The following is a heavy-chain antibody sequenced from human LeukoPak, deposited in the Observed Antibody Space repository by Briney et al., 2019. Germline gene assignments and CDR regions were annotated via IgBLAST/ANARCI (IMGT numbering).Heavy chain of an antibody. CDR2: IKASGGST. CDR3: AKALGATTFDY. D-gene: IGHD1-1*01. CDR1: GFTFSSNA. J-gene: IGHJ4*02. V-gene: IGHV3-23*01. Sequence: GGSLRLSCAVSGFTFSSNAMSWVRQAPRKGLDWVSGIKASGGSTYYTDSVNGRFTIPRDNSKNTLYLQMNSLRAEDTAVYYCAKALGATTFDYWGQGILVTVSS.